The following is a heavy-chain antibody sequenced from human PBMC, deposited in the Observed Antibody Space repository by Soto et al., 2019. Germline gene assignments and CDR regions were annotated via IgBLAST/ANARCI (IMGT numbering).Heavy chain of an antibody. V-gene: IGHV3-30-3*01. D-gene: IGHD3-22*01. J-gene: IGHJ4*02. CDR2: ISYDGSNK. Sequence: QVQLVESGGGVLQPGRSLRLSCAASGFTFSSYAMHWVRQAPGQGLVWVAVISYDGSNKYYADSVKGRLTISRDNYKNTLYLPMNSLRAEDTAVYYCASEAPAYYYDSGGFPPGFDYWGQGTLVTVSS. CDR1: GFTFSSYA. CDR3: ASEAPAYYYDSGGFPPGFDY.